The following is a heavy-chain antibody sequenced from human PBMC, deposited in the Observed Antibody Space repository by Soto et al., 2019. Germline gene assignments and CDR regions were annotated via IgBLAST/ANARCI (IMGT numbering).Heavy chain of an antibody. CDR3: ARVLSSSWTIFDY. D-gene: IGHD6-13*01. CDR1: GFTFSSYG. Sequence: GGSLRLSCAASGFTFSSYGMHWVRQAPGKGLEWVAVIWYDGSNKYYADSVKGRFTISRDNSKNTLYLQMNSLRAEDTAVYYCARVLSSSWTIFDYWGQGTLVTVSS. CDR2: IWYDGSNK. V-gene: IGHV3-33*01. J-gene: IGHJ4*02.